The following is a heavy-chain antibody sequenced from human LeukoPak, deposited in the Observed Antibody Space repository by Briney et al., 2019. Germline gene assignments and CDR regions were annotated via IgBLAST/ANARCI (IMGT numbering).Heavy chain of an antibody. J-gene: IGHJ4*02. V-gene: IGHV3-49*04. CDR2: IRSKAYGGTT. CDR1: GFTFGDYA. CDR3: TRIYDSSGYYDYFDY. Sequence: PGGSLRLSCTASGFTFGDYAMSWVRQAPGKGLEWVGFIRSKAYGGTTEYAASVKGRFTISRDDSKSIAYLQMNSLKTEDTAVYYCTRIYDSSGYYDYFDYWGQGTPVTVSS. D-gene: IGHD3-22*01.